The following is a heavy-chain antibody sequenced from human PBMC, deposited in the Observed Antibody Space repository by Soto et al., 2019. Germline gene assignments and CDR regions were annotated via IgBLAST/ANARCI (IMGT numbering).Heavy chain of an antibody. V-gene: IGHV1-18*01. CDR3: VRGRYGDY. D-gene: IGHD1-1*01. J-gene: IGHJ4*02. CDR2: ISAHNGNT. Sequence: QVHLVQSGAEVKKPGASVKVSCKASGYTFTSYGITWVRQAPGQGLEWMGWISAHNGNTDYAQKLQGRVIVTRDTSPSTAYMELRSLRSDDTAVYYCVRGRYGDYWGQGALVTVSS. CDR1: GYTFTSYG.